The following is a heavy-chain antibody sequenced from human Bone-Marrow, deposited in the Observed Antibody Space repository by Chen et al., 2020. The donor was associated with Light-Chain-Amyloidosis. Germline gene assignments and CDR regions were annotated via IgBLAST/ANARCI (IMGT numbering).Heavy chain of an antibody. Sequence: QLQLQESGPGLVEPSQTLSLTCTVSGASIISSESYWGWMRQAPGKGLEWIGSIFRGDITYYTSSLKSRVTLSVDTSNNHISLRLRSVTAGDTAIYYCARGPSEVEWGVVKSAFAFDFWGQGTMVTVSS. CDR1: GASIISSESY. CDR2: IFRGDIT. D-gene: IGHD2-21*01. V-gene: IGHV4-39*07. J-gene: IGHJ3*01. CDR3: ARGPSEVEWGVVKSAFAFDF.